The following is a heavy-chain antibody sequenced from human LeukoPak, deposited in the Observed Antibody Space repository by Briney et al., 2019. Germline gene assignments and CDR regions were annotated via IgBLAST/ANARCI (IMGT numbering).Heavy chain of an antibody. CDR1: GGSISNYY. CDR2: ISYSGST. J-gene: IGHJ4*02. CDR3: ARLRSTAIES. Sequence: SETLSLTCTVSGGSISNYYWSWIRQPPGKGLEWLGYISYSGSTNYNPSLKSRVTISADTSKNQFSLKVNSVTAADTAVYYCARLRSTAIESWGQGTLVTVSS. V-gene: IGHV4-59*01. D-gene: IGHD6-13*01.